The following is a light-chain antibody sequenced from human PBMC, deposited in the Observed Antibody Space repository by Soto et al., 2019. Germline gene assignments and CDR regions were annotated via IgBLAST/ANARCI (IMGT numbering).Light chain of an antibody. CDR1: SSDVGSYNL. CDR2: EGS. CDR3: FSYAGSSTLV. Sequence: QSALTQPASVSGSPVQSITISCTGTSSDVGSYNLVSWYQQHPGKAPKLMIYEGSKRPSGVSNRFSGSKSGNTASLTISGLQAEDEADYYCFSYAGSSTLVFGGGTKLTVL. J-gene: IGLJ2*01. V-gene: IGLV2-23*01.